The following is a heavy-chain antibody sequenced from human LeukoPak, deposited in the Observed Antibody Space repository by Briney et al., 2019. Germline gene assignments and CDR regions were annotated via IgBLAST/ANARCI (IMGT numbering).Heavy chain of an antibody. CDR2: LYYSGST. Sequence: SETLSLTCTVSGGSISSSTFYWGWIRQPPGKGLEWIGSLYYSGSTYYNPSLKSRVTISVDTSKNQFSLKLSSVTAADTAVYYCARTSRGYSYGPWGQGTLVTVSS. CDR1: GGSISSSTFY. V-gene: IGHV4-39*01. CDR3: ARTSRGYSYGP. J-gene: IGHJ4*02. D-gene: IGHD5-18*01.